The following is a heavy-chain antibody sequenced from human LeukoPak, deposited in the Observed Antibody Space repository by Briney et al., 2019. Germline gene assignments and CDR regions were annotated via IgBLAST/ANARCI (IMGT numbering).Heavy chain of an antibody. CDR2: IIPIFGTA. Sequence: GASVKVSCKASGGTFSSYAISCVRQAPGQGLEWMGGIIPIFGTANYAQKFQGRVTITTDESTSTAYMELSSLRSEDTAVYYCARDSYLYCSSTSCYAEGWFDPWGQGTLVTVSS. V-gene: IGHV1-69*05. D-gene: IGHD2-2*01. CDR3: ARDSYLYCSSTSCYAEGWFDP. J-gene: IGHJ5*02. CDR1: GGTFSSYA.